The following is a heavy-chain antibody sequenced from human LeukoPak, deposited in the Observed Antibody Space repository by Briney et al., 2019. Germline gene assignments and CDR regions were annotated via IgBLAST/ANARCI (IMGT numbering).Heavy chain of an antibody. D-gene: IGHD3-22*01. Sequence: SETLSLTCTVSGGSISSGGYYWSWIRQHPGKGLEWIGYIYYSGSTYYNPSLKIRVTISVETSKNQFSLKLSSVTAADSAVYYCARAYDSSGYFDYWGLGTLVTVSS. CDR2: IYYSGST. CDR3: ARAYDSSGYFDY. CDR1: GGSISSGGYY. J-gene: IGHJ4*02. V-gene: IGHV4-31*03.